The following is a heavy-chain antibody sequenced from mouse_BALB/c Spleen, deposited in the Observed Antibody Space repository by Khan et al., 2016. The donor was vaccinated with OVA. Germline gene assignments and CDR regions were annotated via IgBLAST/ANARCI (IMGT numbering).Heavy chain of an antibody. CDR3: ARVGYNGTMDY. Sequence: LVESGPELKKPGETVKISCKASGYTFTNYGMNWVKQAPGKGLKWMGWINTYTGEPTYGDDFKGRFAFSLENSASTAYLKINNLKSEDTATYFCARVGYNGTMDYWGQGTSVTVAS. V-gene: IGHV9-3-1*01. D-gene: IGHD2-14*01. CDR2: INTYTGEP. J-gene: IGHJ4*01. CDR1: GYTFTNYG.